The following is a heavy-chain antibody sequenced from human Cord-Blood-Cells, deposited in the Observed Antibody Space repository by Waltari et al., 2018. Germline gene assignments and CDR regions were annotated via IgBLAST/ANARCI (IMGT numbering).Heavy chain of an antibody. Sequence: QLQLQEPGPGLVKSPEPLSPTCTVAGSSIRSSSNYCGWTRQPPGTGLEWMGSTYYSGSTYYNPSLKSRVTITVDTSKNLSSLKLCSVTAADTAVYYCARSVRVYDFSLGGLYYFDYWGQGTLVTVSS. CDR3: ARSVRVYDFSLGGLYYFDY. V-gene: IGHV4-39*01. CDR2: TYYSGST. D-gene: IGHD3-3*01. CDR1: GSSIRSSSNY. J-gene: IGHJ4*02.